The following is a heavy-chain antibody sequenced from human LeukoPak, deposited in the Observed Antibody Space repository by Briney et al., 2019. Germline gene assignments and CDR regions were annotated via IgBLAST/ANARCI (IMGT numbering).Heavy chain of an antibody. D-gene: IGHD3-9*01. CDR2: ISYDGGNK. Sequence: GGSLRLSCAASGFTFGSYGMTWVRQAPGKGLEWVAIISYDGGNKYYPDSVRGRFTISRDNSKNTLSLQMNSLRPEDTAMYYCAKDGPRRSDILTSDMSDSWGQGTLVTLSS. CDR3: AKDGPRRSDILTSDMSDS. V-gene: IGHV3-30*18. CDR1: GFTFGSYG. J-gene: IGHJ4*02.